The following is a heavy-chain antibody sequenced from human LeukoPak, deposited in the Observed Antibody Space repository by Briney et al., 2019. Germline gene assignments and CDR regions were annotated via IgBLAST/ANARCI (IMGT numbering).Heavy chain of an antibody. J-gene: IGHJ4*02. CDR2: IYYSGST. CDR3: ASGRDSSGYYPPFDY. CDR1: GGSISSGGYY. V-gene: IGHV4-31*03. Sequence: SQTLSLTCTVSGGSISSGGYYWSWIRQHPGKGLEWIGYIYYSGSTYYNPSLKSRVTISVDTSKNQFSLKLSSVTAADTAVYYCASGRDSSGYYPPFDYWGQGTLVTVSS. D-gene: IGHD3-22*01.